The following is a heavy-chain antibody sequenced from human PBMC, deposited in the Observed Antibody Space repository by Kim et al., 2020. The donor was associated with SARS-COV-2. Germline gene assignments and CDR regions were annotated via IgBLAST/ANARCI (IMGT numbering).Heavy chain of an antibody. V-gene: IGHV3-30*18. CDR3: AKDGYYYDSSGSHYYGMDV. CDR2: ISYDGSNK. J-gene: IGHJ6*02. D-gene: IGHD3-22*01. Sequence: GGSLRLSCAASGFTFSSYGMHWVRQAPGKGLEWVAVISYDGSNKYYADSVKGRFTISRDNSKNTLYLQMNSLRAEDTAVYYCAKDGYYYDSSGSHYYGMDVWGQGTTVTVSS. CDR1: GFTFSSYG.